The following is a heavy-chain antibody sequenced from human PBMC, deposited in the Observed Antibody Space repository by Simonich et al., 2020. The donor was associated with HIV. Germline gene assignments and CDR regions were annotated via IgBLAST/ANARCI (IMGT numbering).Heavy chain of an antibody. CDR2: INHSANH. D-gene: IGHD3-9*01. CDR3: AKVARYFDWYSTAFDY. J-gene: IGHJ4*02. CDR1: GGSFSGYY. Sequence: QVQLQQWGAGLLKPSETLSLTCAVFGGSFSGYYWSWIRQPPGKGLEGIGEINHSANHNYNPSLQSRVTISVDTSKNQFSLKLTSVTAADTAVYYCAKVARYFDWYSTAFDYWGQGTLVTVSS. V-gene: IGHV4-34*02.